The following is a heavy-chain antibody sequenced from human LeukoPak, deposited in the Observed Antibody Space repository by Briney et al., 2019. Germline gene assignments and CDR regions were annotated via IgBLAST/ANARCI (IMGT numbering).Heavy chain of an antibody. J-gene: IGHJ4*02. CDR1: GVSISSYF. CDR3: ARAGTSGGLYDY. Sequence: SETPSLTCTVSGVSISSYFWSWVRQPAGKGLEWIGRIYTSGSTKYNPSLQSRVTMSLDTSKKQLSLNLGSVTAADTAVYYCARAGTSGGLYDYWGQGILVTVSS. CDR2: IYTSGST. D-gene: IGHD1-14*01. V-gene: IGHV4-4*07.